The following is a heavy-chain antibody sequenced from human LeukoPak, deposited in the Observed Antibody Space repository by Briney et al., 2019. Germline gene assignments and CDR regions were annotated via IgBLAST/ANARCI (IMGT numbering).Heavy chain of an antibody. CDR3: ARGTSYCSSTSCLKFDY. V-gene: IGHV3-21*01. Sequence: GGSLRLSCAASGFTFSSYSMNWVRQAPGRGLEWVSSISSSSYIYYADSVKGRFTISRDNAKNSLYLQMNSLRAEDTAVYYCARGTSYCSSTSCLKFDYWGQGTLVTVSS. D-gene: IGHD2-2*01. CDR2: ISSSSYI. CDR1: GFTFSSYS. J-gene: IGHJ4*02.